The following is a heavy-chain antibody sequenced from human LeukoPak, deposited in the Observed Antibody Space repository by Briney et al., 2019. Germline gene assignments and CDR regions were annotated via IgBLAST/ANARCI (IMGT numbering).Heavy chain of an antibody. CDR1: GYTFTGYY. CDR2: INPNSGGT. CDR3: ARVGYSSSSGARL. J-gene: IGHJ4*02. D-gene: IGHD6-6*01. V-gene: IGHV1-2*02. Sequence: GASVQVSCKASGYTFTGYYMHWVRQAPGQGLEWMGWINPNSGGTNYAQKFQGRVTMTRDTSISTVYMELSRLRSDDTAVYYCARVGYSSSSGARLWVQGTLVTVSS.